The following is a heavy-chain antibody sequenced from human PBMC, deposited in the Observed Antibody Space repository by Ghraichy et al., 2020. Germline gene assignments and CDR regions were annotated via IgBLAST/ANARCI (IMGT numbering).Heavy chain of an antibody. CDR1: GFTFSSYW. D-gene: IGHD6-19*01. CDR2: INGDGSST. V-gene: IGHV3-74*01. CDR3: ERDPSSGCRFFDY. J-gene: IGHJ4*02. Sequence: GGSLRLSCAASGFTFSSYWMYWVRQAPGKGLVWVSRINGDGSSTNYADSVKGRFTNSRDNAKNTLYLQMNSLRAEDTAVYYCERDPSSGCRFFDYWGQGTLVTVSS.